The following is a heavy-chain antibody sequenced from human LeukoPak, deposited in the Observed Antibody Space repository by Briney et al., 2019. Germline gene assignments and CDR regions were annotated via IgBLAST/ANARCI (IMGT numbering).Heavy chain of an antibody. Sequence: TGGSLRLSCAASGFTFSSYSMNWVRQDPGKGLEWASSISSSSSYIYYADSVKGRFTISSDNSKNTLYLQMNSLSAEDTAIYHCAKGGSSGWYLSNWFDPWGQGTLVTVSS. CDR2: ISSSSSYI. CDR3: AKGGSSGWYLSNWFDP. J-gene: IGHJ5*02. D-gene: IGHD6-19*01. V-gene: IGHV3-21*04. CDR1: GFTFSSYS.